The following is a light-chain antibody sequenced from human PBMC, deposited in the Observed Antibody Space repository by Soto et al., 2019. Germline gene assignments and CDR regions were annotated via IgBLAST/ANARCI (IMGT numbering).Light chain of an antibody. Sequence: EIVMTQSPATLSVSPGDRATLSCRASQSVGNNLAWYQQKPGQAPRLLIYDASSRATGIPARFSGSGSGTDFTLTISSLQPEDFATYYCQQLNSYPPWTFGQGTKVDIK. CDR2: DAS. V-gene: IGKV3D-15*01. J-gene: IGKJ1*01. CDR1: QSVGNN. CDR3: QQLNSYPPWT.